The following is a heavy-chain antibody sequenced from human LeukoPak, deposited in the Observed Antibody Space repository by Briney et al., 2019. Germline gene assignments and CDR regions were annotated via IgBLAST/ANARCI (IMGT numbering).Heavy chain of an antibody. V-gene: IGHV3-74*01. Sequence: GGSLRLSCATSGFTFDDYGMSWVRQVPGKGLVWVSRINSDGSSTSYADSVKGRFTISRDNAKNTLYLQMNSLRAEDTAVYYCARDWFHAIDYWGQGTLVTVSS. CDR1: GFTFDDYG. J-gene: IGHJ4*02. CDR2: INSDGSST. CDR3: ARDWFHAIDY. D-gene: IGHD2/OR15-2a*01.